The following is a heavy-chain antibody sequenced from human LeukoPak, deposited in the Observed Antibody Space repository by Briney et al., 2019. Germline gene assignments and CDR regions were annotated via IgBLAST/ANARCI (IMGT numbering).Heavy chain of an antibody. J-gene: IGHJ3*02. V-gene: IGHV1-46*01. D-gene: IGHD6-13*01. CDR1: GYTFTSYY. CDR2: INPSGGST. Sequence: ASVKVSCKASGYTFTSYYMHLVRQAPGQGLEWMGIINPSGGSTSYAQKFQGRVTMTRDTSTSTVYMELSSLRSEDTAVYYCARVHRSEGIAAAGTGAFDIWGQGTMVTVSS. CDR3: ARVHRSEGIAAAGTGAFDI.